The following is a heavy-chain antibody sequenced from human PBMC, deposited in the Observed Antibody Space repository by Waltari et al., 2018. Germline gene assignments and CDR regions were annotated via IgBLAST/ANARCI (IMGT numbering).Heavy chain of an antibody. CDR2: IKSKTDGGTT. CDR3: TTDVREPAAGHYYYYYMDV. Sequence: EVQLVESGGGLVKPGGSLRLSCAASGFTFSNAWMSWVRQAPGKGLEWVGRIKSKTDGGTTDYAAPVKGRFTISRDDSKNTLYLQMNSLKTEDTAVYYCTTDVREPAAGHYYYYYMDVWGKGTTVTVSS. D-gene: IGHD6-13*01. CDR1: GFTFSNAW. J-gene: IGHJ6*03. V-gene: IGHV3-15*01.